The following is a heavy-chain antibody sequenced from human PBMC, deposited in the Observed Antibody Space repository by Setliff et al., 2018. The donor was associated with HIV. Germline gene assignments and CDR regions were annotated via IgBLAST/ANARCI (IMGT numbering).Heavy chain of an antibody. D-gene: IGHD3-16*01. CDR2: IDHIGST. V-gene: IGHV4-34*01. CDR1: GETFRGYK. Sequence: PSETLSLTCGVSGETFRGYKWSWIRQSPGKGLEWIGEIDHIGSTTCNPSLKTRITMSSDTSKRQFSLKLSSVTAADTATYYCARRAMWGDLDYWGQGALVTVSS. CDR3: ARRAMWGDLDY. J-gene: IGHJ4*02.